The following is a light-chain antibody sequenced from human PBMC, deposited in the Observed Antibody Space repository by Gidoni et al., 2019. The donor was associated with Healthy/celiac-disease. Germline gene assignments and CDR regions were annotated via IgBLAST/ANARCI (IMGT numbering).Light chain of an antibody. CDR1: QSVSSSY. Sequence: EFVLTQSPGTLSLSPGERATLSCRASQSVSSSYLAWYQQKPGQAPRLLIYGASSRATGIPDRFSGSGSGTDFTLIITRLEPDDFAVYYCQQYGSSPYTFGQGTKVEIK. V-gene: IGKV3-20*01. CDR2: GAS. CDR3: QQYGSSPYT. J-gene: IGKJ2*01.